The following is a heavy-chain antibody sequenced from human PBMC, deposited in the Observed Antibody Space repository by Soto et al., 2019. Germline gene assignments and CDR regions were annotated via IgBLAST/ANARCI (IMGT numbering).Heavy chain of an antibody. Sequence: PGGSLRLSCAASGFTFSSYGMHWVRQAPGKGLEWVAVIWYDGSNKYYADSVKGRFTISRDNSKNTLYLQMDSLRAEDTAVYYCANSEAYCSSTSCYGPPGYYYGMDVWGQGTTVTVSS. CDR3: ANSEAYCSSTSCYGPPGYYYGMDV. V-gene: IGHV3-33*06. D-gene: IGHD2-2*01. CDR1: GFTFSSYG. CDR2: IWYDGSNK. J-gene: IGHJ6*02.